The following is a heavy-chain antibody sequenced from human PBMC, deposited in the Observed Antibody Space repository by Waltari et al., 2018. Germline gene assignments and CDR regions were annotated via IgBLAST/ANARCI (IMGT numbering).Heavy chain of an antibody. V-gene: IGHV1-69*08. D-gene: IGHD3-10*01. CDR3: ARDRGYYGSGRRKWDAFDI. Sequence: QVQLVQSGAEVKKPGSSVKVSCKASGGTFSSYAISWVRQAPGQGLEWMGRIIPIFGTANYAQKFQGRVTITADKSTSTAYMELSSLRSEDTAVYYCARDRGYYGSGRRKWDAFDIWGQGTMVTVSS. J-gene: IGHJ3*02. CDR1: GGTFSSYA. CDR2: IIPIFGTA.